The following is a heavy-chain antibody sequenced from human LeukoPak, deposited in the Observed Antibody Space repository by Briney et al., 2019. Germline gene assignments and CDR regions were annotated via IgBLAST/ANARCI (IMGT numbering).Heavy chain of an antibody. CDR1: GYSFTSYA. V-gene: IGHV7-4-1*02. CDR3: ARAYQPLGGLSFPDY. CDR2: INPNTGNP. Sequence: ASVKVSCKASGYSFTSYALNWVRQAPGQGLECMGWINPNTGNPTYAQGFTGRFVFSLDTSVSTAYLQISSLKAEDSAVYYCARAYQPLGGLSFPDYWGQGTLVTVSS. D-gene: IGHD3-16*02. J-gene: IGHJ4*02.